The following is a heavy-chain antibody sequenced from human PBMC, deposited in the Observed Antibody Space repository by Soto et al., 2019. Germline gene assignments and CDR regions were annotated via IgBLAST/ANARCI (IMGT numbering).Heavy chain of an antibody. D-gene: IGHD1-1*01. Sequence: GGSLRLSCAVSGFTFSSYWMSWVRQAPGKGLEWLANIKQDGSEKYYVDSVKGRFTISRDNARNTLYLQMNSLRVEDTAVYYCTRDANSIDYWGRGSLVTVSS. CDR2: IKQDGSEK. CDR3: TRDANSIDY. CDR1: GFTFSSYW. V-gene: IGHV3-7*01. J-gene: IGHJ4*02.